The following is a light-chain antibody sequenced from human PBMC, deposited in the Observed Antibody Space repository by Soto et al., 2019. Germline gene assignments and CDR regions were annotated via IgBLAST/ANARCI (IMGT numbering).Light chain of an antibody. V-gene: IGLV2-14*03. CDR2: EVS. CDR3: RSYSSSSPPL. CDR1: SSDVGAYDY. J-gene: IGLJ1*01. Sequence: QSALTQPASVSGSPGQSITISCTGTSSDVGAYDYVSWYQQHPDKAPKLMIYEVSNRPSGVSNRFSGSKSVNTATLTISGLQADVDSDYCRRSYSSSSPPLFGTGTNVTVL.